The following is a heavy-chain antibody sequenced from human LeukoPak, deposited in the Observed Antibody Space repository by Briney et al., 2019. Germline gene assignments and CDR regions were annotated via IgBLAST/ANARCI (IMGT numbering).Heavy chain of an antibody. CDR3: AKSCSSNSCYRFDY. D-gene: IGHD2-2*01. V-gene: IGHV3-23*01. Sequence: PGGSLRLSCAASGFTFSSYAMSWVRQAPGKGLEWVSTITGSGGSTYYADSVKGRFTISRGNSGNTLSLQMNSLRAEDTAVYYCAKSCSSNSCYRFDYWGQGALVTVSS. CDR1: GFTFSSYA. CDR2: ITGSGGST. J-gene: IGHJ4*02.